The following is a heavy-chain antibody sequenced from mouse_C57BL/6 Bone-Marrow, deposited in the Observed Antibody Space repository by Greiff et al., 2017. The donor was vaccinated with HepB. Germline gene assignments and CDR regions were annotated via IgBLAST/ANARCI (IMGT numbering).Heavy chain of an antibody. CDR2: IRSKSSNYAT. CDR1: GFTFNTYA. CDR3: VRGHYGSSLAWFAY. V-gene: IGHV10-3*01. J-gene: IGHJ3*01. Sequence: EVQLVESGGGLVQPKGSLKLSCAASGFTFNTYAMHWVRQAPGKGLEWVARIRSKSSNYATYYADSVKDRFTISRDDSQSMLYLQMNNLKTEDTAMYYCVRGHYGSSLAWFAYWGQGTLVTVSA. D-gene: IGHD1-1*01.